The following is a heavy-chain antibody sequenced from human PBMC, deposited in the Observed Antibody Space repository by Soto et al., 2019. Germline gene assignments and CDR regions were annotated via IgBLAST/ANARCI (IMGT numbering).Heavy chain of an antibody. D-gene: IGHD3-10*01. V-gene: IGHV4-31*03. Sequence: PSATLSLTCTVSGGSISSGGYYWSWIRQHPGKGLEWIGYIYYSGSTYYNPSLKSRVTISVDTSKNHFSLKLSSVTAADTAVYYCARDLYYYGSGRGHYYGMDVWGQGTTVTV. CDR1: GGSISSGGYY. CDR2: IYYSGST. CDR3: ARDLYYYGSGRGHYYGMDV. J-gene: IGHJ6*02.